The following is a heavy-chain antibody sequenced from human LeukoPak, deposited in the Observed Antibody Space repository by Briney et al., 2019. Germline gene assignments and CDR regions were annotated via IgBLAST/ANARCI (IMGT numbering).Heavy chain of an antibody. CDR3: ARGIAVAYFDY. CDR2: ISSSSSSYI. CDR1: GFTFSSYS. J-gene: IGHJ4*02. Sequence: GGSLRLSCAASGFTFSSYSMNWVRQAPGKGLEWVSSISSSSSSYIYYADSVKGRFTISRDNAKNSLYLQMNSLRAEDTAVYYCARGIAVAYFDYWGQGTLVTVSS. V-gene: IGHV3-21*01. D-gene: IGHD6-19*01.